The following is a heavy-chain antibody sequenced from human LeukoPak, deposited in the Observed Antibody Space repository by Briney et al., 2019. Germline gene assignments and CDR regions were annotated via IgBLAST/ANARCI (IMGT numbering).Heavy chain of an antibody. V-gene: IGHV4-39*01. J-gene: IGHJ5*02. CDR3: ARSLVARGSWFDP. CDR1: GDSISSSSYY. D-gene: IGHD3-10*01. CDR2: IYYSGST. Sequence: PSETLSLTCTVSGDSISSSSYYWGWIRQPPGKGLEWIGSIYYSGSTYYNPSLKSRVTISVDTSKNQFSLKLSSVTAADTAVYYCARSLVARGSWFDPWGQGTLVTVSS.